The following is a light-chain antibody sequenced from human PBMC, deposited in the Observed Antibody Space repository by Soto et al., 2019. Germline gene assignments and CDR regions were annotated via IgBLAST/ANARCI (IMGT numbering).Light chain of an antibody. J-gene: IGKJ3*01. CDR3: QQYGSSPRT. CDR1: QSVSSTY. V-gene: IGKV3-20*01. CDR2: GAS. Sequence: EIVLTQSPGTLSLSPGERATLSCRASQSVSSTYLAWYQQKPGQAPRLLIYGASSRATGIPDRFSGSGSGTDFTLTISRLEPQDFAVYFCQQYGSSPRTFGPGTKVDIX.